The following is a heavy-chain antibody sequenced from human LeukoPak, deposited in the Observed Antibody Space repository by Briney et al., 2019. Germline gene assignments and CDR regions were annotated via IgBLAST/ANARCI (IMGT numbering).Heavy chain of an antibody. CDR1: GYSFTSYW. CDR3: ARKNSPYYDFWSGYVDY. Sequence: GESLKISCKGSGYSFTSYWIGWVRQMPGKGLEWMGIIYPGDSDTRYSPSFQGQVTISADKSIGTAYLQWSSLKASDTAMYYCARKNSPYYDFWSGYVDYWGQGTLVTVSS. CDR2: IYPGDSDT. V-gene: IGHV5-51*01. D-gene: IGHD3-3*01. J-gene: IGHJ4*02.